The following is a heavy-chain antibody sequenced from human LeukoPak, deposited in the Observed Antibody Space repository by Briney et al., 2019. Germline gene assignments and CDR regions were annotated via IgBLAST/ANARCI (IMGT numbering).Heavy chain of an antibody. CDR3: AREGGFYRPLDY. CDR2: VHLDGRT. D-gene: IGHD6-25*01. V-gene: IGHV4-4*01. Sequence: SETLSLTCGVSGGSVSSTNWWTWIRQPPGKGLEWIGEVHLDGRTNFNPSLKSRLTMSVDLSENHVSLKLTSVTAADTAVYCCAREGGFYRPLDYSGQGTLVTVSS. J-gene: IGHJ4*02. CDR1: GGSVSSTNW.